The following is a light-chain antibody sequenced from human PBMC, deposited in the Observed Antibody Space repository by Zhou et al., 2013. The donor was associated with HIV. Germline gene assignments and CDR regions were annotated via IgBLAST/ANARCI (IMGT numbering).Light chain of an antibody. CDR1: QTVSSN. V-gene: IGKV3-15*01. J-gene: IGKJ1*01. CDR2: GAV. Sequence: QYPDTLSLSPGDSVTVACRASQTVSSNLAWYQQKPGQSPRLLIYGAVTRATGVPDRFSGSGSETEFSLSISNLQTEDFAVYYCQLYNNWPPTWTFGQGTEGGN. CDR3: QLYNNWPPTWT.